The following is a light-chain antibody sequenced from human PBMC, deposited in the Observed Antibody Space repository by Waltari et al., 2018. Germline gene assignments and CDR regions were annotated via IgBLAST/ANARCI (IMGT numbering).Light chain of an antibody. V-gene: IGLV2-14*03. CDR2: DVT. CDR3: SSYTTSSTVHV. Sequence: QSALAQPASVAGSPGQSITISCTGTRSDVGTYDYVSWYQQPPGKAPKLMIYDVTKGPSGIANLFSGSQSGTTASLTISVLQAVDAADYYCSSYTTSSTVHVFGTGTKVTVL. CDR1: RSDVGTYDY. J-gene: IGLJ1*01.